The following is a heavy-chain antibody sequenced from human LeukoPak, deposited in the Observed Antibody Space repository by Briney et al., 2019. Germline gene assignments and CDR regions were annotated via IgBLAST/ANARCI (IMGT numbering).Heavy chain of an antibody. Sequence: SVKVSCKASGGTFSSYAISWVRQAPGQGLEWMGGIIPIFGTANYAQKFQGRVTITADESTSTAYMELSSLRSEDTAVYYCARDDGFKYYYGSSYYYYGMDVWGQGTTVTVSS. CDR3: ARDDGFKYYYGSSYYYYGMDV. CDR1: GGTFSSYA. D-gene: IGHD3-10*01. CDR2: IIPIFGTA. V-gene: IGHV1-69*13. J-gene: IGHJ6*02.